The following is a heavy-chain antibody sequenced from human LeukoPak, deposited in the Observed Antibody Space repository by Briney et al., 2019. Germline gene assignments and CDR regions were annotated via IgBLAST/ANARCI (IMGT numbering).Heavy chain of an antibody. J-gene: IGHJ4*02. Sequence: PGRSLRLSCAASGFTFSSYGMHWVRQAPGKGLEWVAVISYDGSNKYYADSVKGRFTISRDNSKNTLYLQMNSLRAEDTAVYYCAKDLNYYGSGSFDYWGQGTLVTVSS. V-gene: IGHV3-30*18. CDR3: AKDLNYYGSGSFDY. CDR1: GFTFSSYG. D-gene: IGHD3-10*01. CDR2: ISYDGSNK.